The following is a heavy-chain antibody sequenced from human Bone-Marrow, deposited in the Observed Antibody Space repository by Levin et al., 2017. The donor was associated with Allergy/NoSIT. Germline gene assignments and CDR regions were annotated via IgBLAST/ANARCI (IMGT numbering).Heavy chain of an antibody. Sequence: GESLKISCAASGFTFSSYWLSWVRQAPGKGLEWVANTRQDGSEKYYVDSVKGRFTISRDNAKNSLYLQMNSLTAEDTAVYYCARAGGVAGTSWSPGYFDYWGQGTLVTVSS. D-gene: IGHD6-19*01. V-gene: IGHV3-7*01. CDR3: ARAGGVAGTSWSPGYFDY. CDR2: TRQDGSEK. CDR1: GFTFSSYW. J-gene: IGHJ4*02.